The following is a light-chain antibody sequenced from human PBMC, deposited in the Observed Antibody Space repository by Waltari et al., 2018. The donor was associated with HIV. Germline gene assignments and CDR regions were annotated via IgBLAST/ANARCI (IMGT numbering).Light chain of an antibody. CDR3: CSYADGYTWI. CDR1: NSDVGAYNY. J-gene: IGLJ2*01. Sequence: QSALTQPRSVSESPGQSVTISCTGTNSDVGAYNYVSWYQQHPGTAPKLTIYDINTPPAGGPDLFSGSKSGNMASLAISGLQAEDEADYYCCSYADGYTWIFGGGTKLTVL. V-gene: IGLV2-11*01. CDR2: DIN.